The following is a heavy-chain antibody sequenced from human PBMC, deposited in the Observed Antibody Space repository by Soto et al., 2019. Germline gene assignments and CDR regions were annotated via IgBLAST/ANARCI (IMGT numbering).Heavy chain of an antibody. CDR3: VRHRIEVVWRCFDS. J-gene: IGHJ4*02. V-gene: IGHV4-4*02. CDR2: SSYNGGT. CDR1: GGSISSSNW. Sequence: NPSETLSLTCAVSGGSISSSNWWSWVRQPPGKGLEWIGSSSYNGGTFYNPSLKGRVAMSVDASKKLCSLQVTAVTAADTAVYYCVRHRIEVVWRCFDSWGQGSPVTVSS. D-gene: IGHD2-8*02.